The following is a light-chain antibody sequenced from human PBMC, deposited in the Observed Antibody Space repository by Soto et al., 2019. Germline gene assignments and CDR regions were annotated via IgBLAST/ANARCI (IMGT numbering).Light chain of an antibody. CDR1: QSVLYRSTNKNY. Sequence: DIVMTQSPVSLAVSLGERATINCKSSQSVLYRSTNKNYLAWYQQKPGQPPKLLIYWASTRESGVPDRFSGSGSGTDFTLTISSLQAEDVAVYYCQQYYSTPLTFGGGTKVEIK. J-gene: IGKJ4*01. V-gene: IGKV4-1*01. CDR2: WAS. CDR3: QQYYSTPLT.